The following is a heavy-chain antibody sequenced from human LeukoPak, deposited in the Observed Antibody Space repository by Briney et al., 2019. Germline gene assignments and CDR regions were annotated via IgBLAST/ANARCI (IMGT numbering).Heavy chain of an antibody. CDR1: GGSISSYY. D-gene: IGHD6-19*01. J-gene: IGHJ4*02. CDR2: IYYSGST. Sequence: PSETLSLTCTVSGGSISSYYWSWIRQPPGKGLEWIGYIYYSGSTNYNPSLKSRVTISVDTSKNQFSLRLTSVTAADTAMYYCARDPGSRGWYGYFDYWGQGTLATVSS. CDR3: ARDPGSRGWYGYFDY. V-gene: IGHV4-59*12.